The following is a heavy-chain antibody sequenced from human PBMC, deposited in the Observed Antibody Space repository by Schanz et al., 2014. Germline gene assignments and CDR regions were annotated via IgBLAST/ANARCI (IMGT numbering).Heavy chain of an antibody. V-gene: IGHV3-30*03. CDR1: GFTFSTHA. CDR3: ARSGGSVFDY. CDR2: VSSDGNND. J-gene: IGHJ4*02. Sequence: VQLVESGGGVVQPGRSLRLSCAASGFTFSTHAMHWVRQAPGKGLEWVALVSSDGNNDYYTDSVKGRFTISRDNSKNTVHLQMKSLRAEDTAVYYCARSGGSVFDYWAQGTLVTVSS. D-gene: IGHD6-25*01.